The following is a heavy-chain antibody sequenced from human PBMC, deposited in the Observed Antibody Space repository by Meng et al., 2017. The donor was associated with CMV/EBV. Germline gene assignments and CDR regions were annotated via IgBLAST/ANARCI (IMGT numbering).Heavy chain of an antibody. J-gene: IGHJ4*02. CDR2: ISAYNGNT. CDR3: ARGDTVTTGGGFEAHRGGLFDY. V-gene: IGHV1-18*01. D-gene: IGHD4-11*01. Sequence: GESLKISCKASGYTFTSYGISWVRQAPGQGLEWMGWISAYNGNTNYAQKLQGRVTMTTDTSTSTAYMELRSLRSDDTAVYYCARGDTVTTGGGFEAHRGGLFDYWGQGTLVTVSS. CDR1: GYTFTSYG.